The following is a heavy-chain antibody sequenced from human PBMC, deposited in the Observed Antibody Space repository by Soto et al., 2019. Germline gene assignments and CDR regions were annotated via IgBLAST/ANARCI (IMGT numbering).Heavy chain of an antibody. J-gene: IGHJ6*02. V-gene: IGHV1-69*06. CDR1: GGTFSSYA. Sequence: SVKVSCKASGGTFSSYAISWVRQAPGQGLEWMGGIIPIFGTANYAQKFQGRVTITADKSTSTAYMELSSLRSEDTAVYYCARDRRFVEWLTNYYYGMNVWGQGTTVTVSS. CDR3: ARDRRFVEWLTNYYYGMNV. CDR2: IIPIFGTA. D-gene: IGHD3-3*01.